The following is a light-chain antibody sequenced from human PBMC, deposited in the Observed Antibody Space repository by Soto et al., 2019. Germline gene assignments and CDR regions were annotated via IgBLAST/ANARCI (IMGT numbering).Light chain of an antibody. Sequence: XQPPXASXSPGQXXXXXXXXXXSDVGGYNYVSWYQQHPGKAPKLMIYEVSKRPSGVPDRFSGSKSGNTASLTVSGLQAEDEADYYCSSYAGSNNLGVFGTGTXXT. CDR1: XSDVGGYNY. CDR3: SSYAGSNNLGV. CDR2: EVS. V-gene: IGLV2-8*01. J-gene: IGLJ1*01.